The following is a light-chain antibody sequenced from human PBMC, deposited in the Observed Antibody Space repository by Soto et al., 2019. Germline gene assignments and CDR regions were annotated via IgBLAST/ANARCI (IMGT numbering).Light chain of an antibody. V-gene: IGLV2-8*01. CDR1: SSDVGGYNY. Sequence: QSALTQPPSASGSPGQSVTISCTGTSSDVGGYNYVSWYQQHPGKAPKLMIYDVTKRPSGVPDRFSGSKSGNTASLTVSGPRVGEGVNYYCCSYAGRKIFVVFGGGTNLPV. CDR3: CSYAGRKIFVV. J-gene: IGLJ2*01. CDR2: DVT.